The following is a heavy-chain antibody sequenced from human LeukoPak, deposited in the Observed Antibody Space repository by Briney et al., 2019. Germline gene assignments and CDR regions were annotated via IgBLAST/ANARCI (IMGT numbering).Heavy chain of an antibody. CDR1: GGSISSSSYY. J-gene: IGHJ4*02. D-gene: IGHD3-3*01. CDR3: ATTRSNDFWRGYPDY. Sequence: PSETLSLTCTVSGGSISSSSYYWGWIRQPPGKGLEWIGSIYYSGSTYYNPSLKSRVTISVDTSKNQFSLKLSSVTAADTAVYYCATTRSNDFWRGYPDYWGQGTLVTVSS. CDR2: IYYSGST. V-gene: IGHV4-39*01.